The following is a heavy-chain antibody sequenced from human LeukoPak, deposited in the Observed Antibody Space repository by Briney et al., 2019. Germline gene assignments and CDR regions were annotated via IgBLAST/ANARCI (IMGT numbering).Heavy chain of an antibody. CDR1: GGPISTYY. CDR3: ARGGAARLHFQN. D-gene: IGHD6-6*01. V-gene: IGHV4-59*01. J-gene: IGHJ1*01. CDR2: IYHSGST. Sequence: ASETLSLTCTVSGGPISTYYWNWIRQPPGKGLEWIGYIYHSGSTNYNPSLQSRVTISVDTSKNQFSLNLNSVTAADTAVYYCARGGAARLHFQNWGQGTLVTVSS.